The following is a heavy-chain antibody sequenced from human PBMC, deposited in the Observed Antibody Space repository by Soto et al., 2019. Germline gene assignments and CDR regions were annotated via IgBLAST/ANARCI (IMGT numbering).Heavy chain of an antibody. Sequence: ASVKVSCKAPGYTFTSYGISWVRQAPGQGLEWMGWISAYNGNTNYAQKLQGRVTMTTDTSTSTAYMELRSLRSDDTAVYYCARVYDFWSGYLGYYYYYMDVWGKGTTVTVSS. CDR1: GYTFTSYG. CDR2: ISAYNGNT. D-gene: IGHD3-3*01. J-gene: IGHJ6*03. V-gene: IGHV1-18*01. CDR3: ARVYDFWSGYLGYYYYYMDV.